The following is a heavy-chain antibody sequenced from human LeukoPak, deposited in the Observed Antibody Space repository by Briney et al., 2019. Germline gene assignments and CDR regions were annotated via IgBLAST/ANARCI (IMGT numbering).Heavy chain of an antibody. CDR2: IIPIFGTA. D-gene: IGHD4-17*01. CDR1: GGTFSSYA. J-gene: IGHJ6*04. CDR3: ASIAVTTDYYYYGMDV. V-gene: IGHV1-69*06. Sequence: SVKVSCKASGGTFSSYAISWVRQAPGQGLEWMGGIIPIFGTANYAQMFQGRVTITADKSTSTAYMELSSLRSEGTAVYYCASIAVTTDYYYYGMDVWGKGTAVTVSS.